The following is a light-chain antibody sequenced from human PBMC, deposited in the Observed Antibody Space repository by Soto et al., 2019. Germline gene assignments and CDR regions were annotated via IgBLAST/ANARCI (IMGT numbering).Light chain of an antibody. CDR3: SSYAGSNNLVV. Sequence: QSVLTQPPSASGSPGQSVTISCTGTSSDVGGYNYVSWYQQHPGKAPKLMIYEVSKRPSGVPDRFSGSKAGNTASLTVSGLQADDEADYCCSSYAGSNNLVVFGGGTKLTVL. V-gene: IGLV2-8*01. CDR1: SSDVGGYNY. J-gene: IGLJ2*01. CDR2: EVS.